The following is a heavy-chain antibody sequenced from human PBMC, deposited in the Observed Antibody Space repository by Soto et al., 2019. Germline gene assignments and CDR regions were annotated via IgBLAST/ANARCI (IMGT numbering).Heavy chain of an antibody. CDR2: IYYSGST. V-gene: IGHV4-30-4*01. CDR1: GGSISSGDYY. Sequence: PSETLSLTCTVSGGSISSGDYYWSWIRQPPGKGLEWIGYIYYSGSTYYNPSLKSRVTISVDTSKNQFSLKLSSVTAADPAVYYCARGIDYGGNRHLDYWGQGTLVTVSS. J-gene: IGHJ4*02. D-gene: IGHD4-17*01. CDR3: ARGIDYGGNRHLDY.